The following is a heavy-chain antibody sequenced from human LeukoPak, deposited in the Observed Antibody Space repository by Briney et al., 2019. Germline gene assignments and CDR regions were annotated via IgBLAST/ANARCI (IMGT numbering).Heavy chain of an antibody. Sequence: GGSLRLSCAASGFTVSSNYMSWVRQAPGKGLEWVSVIYSGGSTYYADSVKGRFTISRDNSKNTLYLQMNSLRAEDTAVYYCASRTSLNSYFDYWGQGTLVTVSS. J-gene: IGHJ4*02. V-gene: IGHV3-53*01. CDR1: GFTVSSNY. CDR3: ASRTSLNSYFDY. D-gene: IGHD2-2*01. CDR2: IYSGGST.